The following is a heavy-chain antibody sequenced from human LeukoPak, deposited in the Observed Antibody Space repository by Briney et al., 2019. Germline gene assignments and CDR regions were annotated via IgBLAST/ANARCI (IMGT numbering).Heavy chain of an antibody. D-gene: IGHD1-26*01. V-gene: IGHV3-33*06. CDR1: GFSFSSYG. Sequence: GGSLRLSCAASGFSFSSYGMHWVRQAPGKGLDRVAVIWYDGSNKYYADSVKGRFTISRDNSKNTLYLQMNSLRAEDTAVYYCAKDRGSYPSLIDYWGQGTLLTVSS. CDR3: AKDRGSYPSLIDY. J-gene: IGHJ4*02. CDR2: IWYDGSNK.